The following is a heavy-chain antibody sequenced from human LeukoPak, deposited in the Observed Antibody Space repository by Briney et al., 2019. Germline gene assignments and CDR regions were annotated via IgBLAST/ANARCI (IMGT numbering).Heavy chain of an antibody. CDR3: ARAKFSSSWYEGDDAFDV. V-gene: IGHV3-11*04. Sequence: GGSLRLSCAASGFTFSDYYMSWIRQAPGRGREWVSAIHPSGDSTYYADSVKGRFTISRDNAKSSLYPQMNSLRAEDTAIYSCARAKFSSSWYEGDDAFDVWGLGTMVTVSS. D-gene: IGHD6-13*01. J-gene: IGHJ3*01. CDR1: GFTFSDYY. CDR2: IHPSGDST.